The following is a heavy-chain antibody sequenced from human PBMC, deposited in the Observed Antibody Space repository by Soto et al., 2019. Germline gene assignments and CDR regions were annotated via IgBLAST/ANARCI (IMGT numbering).Heavy chain of an antibody. V-gene: IGHV3-23*01. CDR2: LSGSGGST. Sequence: EVQLLESGGGLVQPGGSLRLSCAASGFTFSSYAMSWVRQAPGKGLVWVSALSGSGGSTYYADSVKGRFTISRDNSKNTLYLQMNSLKSEDTAVYYCAIRGAETRAFDIWGQGTMVTVSS. CDR3: AIRGAETRAFDI. CDR1: GFTFSSYA. D-gene: IGHD3-10*01. J-gene: IGHJ3*02.